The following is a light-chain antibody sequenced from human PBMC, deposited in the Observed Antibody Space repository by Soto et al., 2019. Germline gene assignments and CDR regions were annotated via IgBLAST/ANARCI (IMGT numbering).Light chain of an antibody. CDR2: GAS. CDR3: HQYNNWPPGT. Sequence: EIVMTQSPATLSVSPGERATLSCRASQSISNNLAWYQQKPGQAPSLLLYGASTRATGVPARFSGSGSGTDFTLTISSLQSEDFAVYYCHQYNNWPPGTFGQGTKLEIK. V-gene: IGKV3-15*01. J-gene: IGKJ2*02. CDR1: QSISNN.